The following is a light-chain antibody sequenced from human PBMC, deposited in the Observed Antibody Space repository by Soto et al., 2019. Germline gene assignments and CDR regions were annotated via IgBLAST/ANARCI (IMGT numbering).Light chain of an antibody. CDR1: SSDVGGYNF. V-gene: IGLV2-14*01. Sequence: QSALTQPASVSGSPGQSITISCTGTSSDVGGYNFVSWYQQHPGKAPKLMIYDVTYRPSGVSNRFSGSKSGNTASLTISGLQAEDEADYHCSSKTSASTLVVFGGGTKVTVL. CDR3: SSKTSASTLVV. J-gene: IGLJ2*01. CDR2: DVT.